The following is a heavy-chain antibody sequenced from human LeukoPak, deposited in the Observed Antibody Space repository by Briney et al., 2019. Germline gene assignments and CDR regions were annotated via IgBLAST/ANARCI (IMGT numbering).Heavy chain of an antibody. CDR1: GGSFSGYY. CDR3: ASYYDSSGFSRDAFDI. CDR2: INHSGST. V-gene: IGHV4-34*01. Sequence: PSETLSLTCAVYGGSFSGYYWSWIRQPPGKGLEWIGEINHSGSTNYNPSLKSRVTISVDTSKNQFSLKLSSVTAADTAVYYCASYYDSSGFSRDAFDIWGQGTMVTVSS. D-gene: IGHD3-22*01. J-gene: IGHJ3*02.